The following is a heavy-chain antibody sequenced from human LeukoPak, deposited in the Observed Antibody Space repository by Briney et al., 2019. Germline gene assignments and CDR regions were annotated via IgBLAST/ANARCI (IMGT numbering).Heavy chain of an antibody. V-gene: IGHV4-34*01. Sequence: PSETLSLTCAVYDGSFSGYYWSWIRQPPGKGLEWIGEINHSGSTNYNPSLKSRVTISVDTAKNQFSLKLSSVTAADTAVYYCARDAWNGNSPLDYWGQGTLVTVSS. CDR3: ARDAWNGNSPLDY. CDR1: DGSFSGYY. D-gene: IGHD3-3*01. CDR2: INHSGST. J-gene: IGHJ4*02.